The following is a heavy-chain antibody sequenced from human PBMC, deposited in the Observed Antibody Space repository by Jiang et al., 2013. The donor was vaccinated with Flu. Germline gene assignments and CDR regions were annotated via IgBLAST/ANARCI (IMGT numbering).Heavy chain of an antibody. V-gene: IGHV4-59*13. D-gene: IGHD1-20*01. Sequence: TVSGDSIDRFYWNWIRQSPGEGTGVDWLHLLEWEHQLQPLPSKSRVAISVDTSNNQFFLKLTSVTAADTAVYYCSRWYNWNDGAFDIWGRGTMVTVSS. CDR2: LLEWEH. J-gene: IGHJ3*02. CDR3: SRWYNWNDGAFDI. CDR1: GDSIDRFY.